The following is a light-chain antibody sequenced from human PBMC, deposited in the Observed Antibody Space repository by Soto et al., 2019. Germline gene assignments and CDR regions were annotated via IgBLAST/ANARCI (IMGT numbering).Light chain of an antibody. CDR3: QQSGT. CDR1: QSINSY. CDR2: GAS. V-gene: IGKV3-20*01. Sequence: TQSPATLSVSPGDRATLSCRASQSINSYLAWYQQKPGQAPRLLIYGASSRATGIPDRFSGSGSGTDFTLTISRLEPEDFAVYYCQQSGTFGGGTKVDI. J-gene: IGKJ4*01.